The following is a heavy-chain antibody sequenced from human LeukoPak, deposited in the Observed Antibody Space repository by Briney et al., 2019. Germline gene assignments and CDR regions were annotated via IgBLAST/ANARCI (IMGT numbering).Heavy chain of an antibody. CDR2: INTNTGNP. CDR3: ARDPFGAYYYDSSGYQGYFDY. CDR1: GYTFTSYA. V-gene: IGHV7-4-1*02. D-gene: IGHD3-22*01. J-gene: IGHJ4*02. Sequence: ASVKVSCKASGYTFTSYAMNWVRQAPGQGLEWMGWINTNTGNPTYAQGFTGRFVFSLDTSVSTAYLQISSLKAEDTAVYYCARDPFGAYYYDSSGYQGYFDYWGQGTLVTVSS.